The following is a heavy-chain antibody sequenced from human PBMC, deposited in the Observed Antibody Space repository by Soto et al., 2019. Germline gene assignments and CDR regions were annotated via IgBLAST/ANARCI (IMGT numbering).Heavy chain of an antibody. CDR1: GFPLSTYG. CDR3: ARIRGYWYGLDV. CDR2: ITGTGGDT. V-gene: IGHV3-23*01. Sequence: EVQLLESGGGLVQPGGSLRLSCAASGFPLSTYGMSWVRQAPGKGLEWVSSITGTGGDTYYADSVKGRFTSSRDNSNNRLYLQINSLRVEDTAVYYCARIRGYWYGLDVWGQGITITVSS. J-gene: IGHJ6*02.